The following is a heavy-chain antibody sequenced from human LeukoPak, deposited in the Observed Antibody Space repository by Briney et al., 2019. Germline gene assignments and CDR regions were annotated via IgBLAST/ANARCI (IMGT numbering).Heavy chain of an antibody. CDR3: ATGGADYGDYEDAFDI. CDR2: FDPEDGET. V-gene: IGHV1-24*01. CDR1: GYTLTELS. D-gene: IGHD4-17*01. J-gene: IGHJ3*02. Sequence: GASVKVSCKVSGYTLTELSMHWVRQAPGKGLEWMGVFDPEDGETIYAQKFQGRVTMTEDTSTDTAYMELSSLRSEDTAVYYCATGGADYGDYEDAFDIWGQGTMVTVSS.